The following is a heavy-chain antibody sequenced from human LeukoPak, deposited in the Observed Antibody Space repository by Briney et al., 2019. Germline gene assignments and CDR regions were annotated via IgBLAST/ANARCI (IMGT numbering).Heavy chain of an antibody. CDR1: GGSISSGSYY. Sequence: SETLSLTCTVSGGSISSGSYYWSWIRQPAGKGLEWIGRIYTSGSTNYNPSLKSRVTISVDTSKNQFSLKLSSVTAADTAVYYCAGHYYYYGMDVWGQGTTVTVSS. CDR2: IYTSGST. J-gene: IGHJ6*02. CDR3: AGHYYYYGMDV. V-gene: IGHV4-61*02.